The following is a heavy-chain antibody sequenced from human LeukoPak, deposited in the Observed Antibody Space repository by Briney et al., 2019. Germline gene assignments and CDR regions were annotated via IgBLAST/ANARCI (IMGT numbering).Heavy chain of an antibody. V-gene: IGHV3-13*01. CDR2: IGTAGDT. Sequence: GGSLRLSCAASGFTFSSYDMHWVRQATGKGLEWVSAIGTAGDTYYPGSVKGRFTISRENAKNSLYLQMNSLRAGDTAVYYCARGGYSYEGEYYFDYWGQGTLVTVSS. D-gene: IGHD5-18*01. CDR1: GFTFSSYD. J-gene: IGHJ4*02. CDR3: ARGGYSYEGEYYFDY.